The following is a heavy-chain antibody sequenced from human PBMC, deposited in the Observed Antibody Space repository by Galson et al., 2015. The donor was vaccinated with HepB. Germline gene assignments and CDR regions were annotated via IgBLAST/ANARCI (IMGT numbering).Heavy chain of an antibody. V-gene: IGHV7-4-1*02. CDR3: ASLGDATVVNLGDWYFDL. J-gene: IGHJ2*01. CDR2: INTNTGNP. CDR1: GYTFTSYA. D-gene: IGHD4-23*01. Sequence: SCKASGYTFTSYAINWVRQAPGQGLEWMGWINTNTGNPTYAQGFTGRFVFSLDTSVFTAYLQISSLKADDTAVYYCASLGDATVVNLGDWYFDLWGRGTLVTVSS.